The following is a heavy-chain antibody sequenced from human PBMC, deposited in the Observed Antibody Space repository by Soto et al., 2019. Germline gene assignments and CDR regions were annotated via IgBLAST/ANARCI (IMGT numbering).Heavy chain of an antibody. CDR1: GLTFSNYV. J-gene: IGHJ4*02. V-gene: IGHV3-23*01. CDR2: MSREGNNT. CDR3: AKDPSTGYPDY. D-gene: IGHD3-9*01. Sequence: RGSLRLSCVDSGLTFSNYVISRARQVPGRGLEWFSTMSREGNNTLYADSVKGRFTISRDNSKDTLYIEMNSLRAEETAVYFSAKDPSTGYPDYPRQGTVVTVSS.